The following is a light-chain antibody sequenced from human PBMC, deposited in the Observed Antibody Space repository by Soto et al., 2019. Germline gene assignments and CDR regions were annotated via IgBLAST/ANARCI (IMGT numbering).Light chain of an antibody. CDR1: QSISSY. J-gene: IGKJ1*01. V-gene: IGKV1-39*01. CDR2: AAS. CDR3: QQSYSTPV. Sequence: DIQMTQSPSSLSASVGDRVTITCRASQSISSYLNWYQQKPGKAPKLLIYAASSLQSGVPSRFSGSGSGTDFPLTISSLQPEDFATYYCQQSYSTPVFGQGTKVEIK.